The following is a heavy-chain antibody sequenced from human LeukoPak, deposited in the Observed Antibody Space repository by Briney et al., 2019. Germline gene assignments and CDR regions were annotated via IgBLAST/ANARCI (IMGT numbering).Heavy chain of an antibody. CDR1: GYTFTSYG. Sequence: ASVNVSCKASGYTFTSYGIRWVRQAPGQGLEWMGWISTYNGDTNYAQKLQGRVTMTTDTSTSTAYMALRSLRSDDTAVYYCARVGTYYYGSGSYSGSYYFDYWGQGTLVTVSS. J-gene: IGHJ4*02. CDR3: ARVGTYYYGSGSYSGSYYFDY. CDR2: ISTYNGDT. D-gene: IGHD3-10*01. V-gene: IGHV1-18*01.